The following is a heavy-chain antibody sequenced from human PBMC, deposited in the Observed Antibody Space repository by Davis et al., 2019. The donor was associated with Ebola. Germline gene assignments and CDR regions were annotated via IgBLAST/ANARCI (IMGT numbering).Heavy chain of an antibody. CDR2: INPSAGYT. CDR1: GYTFTNYY. Sequence: ASVKVSCKAFGYTFTNYYLHWVRQAPGQGLEWMGVINPSAGYTNYAQKFQGRVTITRDTSTSTVYMEVTRLRSDDTAVYYCARDGPDYYGLDVWGQGTAVTVSS. V-gene: IGHV1-46*01. CDR3: ARDGPDYYGLDV. J-gene: IGHJ6*02.